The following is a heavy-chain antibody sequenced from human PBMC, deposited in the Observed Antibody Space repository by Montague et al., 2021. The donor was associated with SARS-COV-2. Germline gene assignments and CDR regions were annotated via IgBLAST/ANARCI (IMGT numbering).Heavy chain of an antibody. Sequence: SETLSLTCTGSGGSISSSNWWSWVRQPPGKGLEWIGEIYHSGSTNYNPSLKSRVTISVDKSKNQFSLKLSSVTAADTAVYYCARFGPYYGSGSYYNGGMDVWGQGTTVTVSS. V-gene: IGHV4-4*02. CDR1: GGSISSSNW. J-gene: IGHJ6*02. D-gene: IGHD3-10*01. CDR2: IYHSGST. CDR3: ARFGPYYGSGSYYNGGMDV.